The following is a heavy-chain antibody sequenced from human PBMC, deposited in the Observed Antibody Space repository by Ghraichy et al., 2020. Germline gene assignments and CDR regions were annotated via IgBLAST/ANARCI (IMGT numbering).Heavy chain of an antibody. CDR3: AKGQYTSGWYRIDS. Sequence: GGSLRLSCAASGFTFSHYGMHWVRQAPGKGLEWVTVISYGGSDKYYADSVRGRFTISRDNSKNTLYLQMNSLRNEDTAVYYCAKGQYTSGWYRIDSWGQGTLVTVSS. V-gene: IGHV3-30*18. CDR2: ISYGGSDK. CDR1: GFTFSHYG. J-gene: IGHJ4*02. D-gene: IGHD6-19*01.